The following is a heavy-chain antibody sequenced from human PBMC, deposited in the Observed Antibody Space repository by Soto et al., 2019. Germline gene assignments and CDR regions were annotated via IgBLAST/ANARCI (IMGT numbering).Heavy chain of an antibody. V-gene: IGHV1-18*01. J-gene: IGHJ4*02. CDR3: ASDGRVFSAGTL. Sequence: SVKVSCKGSGYTFTSYGVSWGRQAPGQGLEWMGWISAYNGNTNYAQKLQGRVTMTTDTSTSTAYMELRSLRSDDTAVYYCASDGRVFSAGTLWGQGTLVTVSS. CDR1: GYTFTSYG. CDR2: ISAYNGNT. D-gene: IGHD6-13*01.